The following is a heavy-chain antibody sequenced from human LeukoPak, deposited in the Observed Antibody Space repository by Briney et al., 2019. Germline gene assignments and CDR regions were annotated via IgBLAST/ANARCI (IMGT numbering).Heavy chain of an antibody. CDR1: GGSISSSSYY. J-gene: IGHJ5*02. CDR2: IYYSGST. V-gene: IGHV4-39*01. D-gene: IGHD6-19*01. CDR3: ARGGWREWSNWFDP. Sequence: SETLSLTCTVSGGSISSSSYYWGWIRHPPGKGLEWIGSIYYSGSTYYNPSLKSRVTISVDTSKNQFSLKLSSVTAADTAVYYCARGGWREWSNWFDPWGQGTLVTVSS.